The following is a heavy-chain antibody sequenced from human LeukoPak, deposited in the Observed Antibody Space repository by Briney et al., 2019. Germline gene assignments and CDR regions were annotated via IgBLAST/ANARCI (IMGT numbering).Heavy chain of an antibody. CDR2: IIPIFGTA. J-gene: IGHJ6*04. D-gene: IGHD2-2*01. CDR1: GGTFSSYA. CDR3: ARQRIGLPAAKAFSWGSQKYYYYYGMDV. V-gene: IGHV1-69*01. Sequence: SVRVSCKASGGTFSSYAISWVRQAPGQGLEWMGGIIPIFGTANYAQKLQGRVTITADESTSTAYMELSSLRSEDTAVYYCARQRIGLPAAKAFSWGSQKYYYYYGMDVWGKGTTVTVSS.